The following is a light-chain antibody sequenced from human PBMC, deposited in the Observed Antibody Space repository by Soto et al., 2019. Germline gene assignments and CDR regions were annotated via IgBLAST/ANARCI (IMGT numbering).Light chain of an antibody. CDR1: QSISNS. V-gene: IGKV1-39*01. CDR3: HQTCRRRYS. Sequence: DIQMTQSLSSLSASVGDTVTITCRASQSISNSLSWYQQKPGKAPKFLIYVASTLQREIPSKFSGGVSGTDVTHNNSGLQLGDAAIYYCHQTCRRRYSFDRVTKPEI. J-gene: IGKJ2*01. CDR2: VAS.